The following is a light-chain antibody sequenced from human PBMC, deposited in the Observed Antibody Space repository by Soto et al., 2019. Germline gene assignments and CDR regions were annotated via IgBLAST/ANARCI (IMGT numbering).Light chain of an antibody. Sequence: QSALTQPASVSGSPGQSITISCTGTSSDVGGYNYVSWYQQHPGKAPKLMIYDVSNRPSGVSNRFSGSKSGNTASLTISGLHAEDEADSYCSSYTSSSTLDVVFGGGTKLTVL. CDR1: SSDVGGYNY. J-gene: IGLJ2*01. CDR3: SSYTSSSTLDVV. CDR2: DVS. V-gene: IGLV2-14*01.